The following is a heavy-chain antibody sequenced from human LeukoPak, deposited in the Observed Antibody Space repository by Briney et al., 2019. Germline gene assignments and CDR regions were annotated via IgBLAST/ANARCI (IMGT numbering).Heavy chain of an antibody. CDR3: TTDVVYGSGSYSPHYFHY. CDR2: IKSQTDGGTT. CDR1: GFTFSSYA. V-gene: IGHV3-15*01. Sequence: GGSLRLSCAASGFTFSSYAMSWVRQAPGQGLVWVGRIKSQTDGGTTDFAAPVEGRFTISRDDSKNTLSLQMNSLTTEDTAVYYCTTDVVYGSGSYSPHYFHYWGQGALVTVSS. D-gene: IGHD3-10*01. J-gene: IGHJ4*02.